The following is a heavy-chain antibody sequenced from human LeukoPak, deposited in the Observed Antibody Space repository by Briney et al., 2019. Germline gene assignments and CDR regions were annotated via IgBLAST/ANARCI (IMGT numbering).Heavy chain of an antibody. Sequence: SETPSLTCTVSGGSISSYCWSWIRQPPGKGLEWIGYIYYSGSTNYNPSLKSRVTISVDTSKNQFSLKLSSVTAADTAVYYCARDGYYYDSSGYFDYWGQGTLVTVSS. CDR2: IYYSGST. CDR3: ARDGYYYDSSGYFDY. D-gene: IGHD3-22*01. J-gene: IGHJ4*02. CDR1: GGSISSYC. V-gene: IGHV4-59*01.